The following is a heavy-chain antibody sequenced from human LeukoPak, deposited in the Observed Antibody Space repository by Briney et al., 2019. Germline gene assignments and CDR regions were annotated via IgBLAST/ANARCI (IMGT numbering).Heavy chain of an antibody. J-gene: IGHJ4*02. CDR2: INHSGST. CDR1: GGSISNFY. D-gene: IGHD3-22*01. V-gene: IGHV4-34*01. CDR3: ARGLGNYYDSSGYYSFDY. Sequence: SSETLSLTCTVSGGSISNFYWSWIRQPPGKGLEWIGEINHSGSTNYNPSLKSRVTISVDTSKNQFSLKLSSVTAADTAVYYCARGLGNYYDSSGYYSFDYWGQGTLVTVSS.